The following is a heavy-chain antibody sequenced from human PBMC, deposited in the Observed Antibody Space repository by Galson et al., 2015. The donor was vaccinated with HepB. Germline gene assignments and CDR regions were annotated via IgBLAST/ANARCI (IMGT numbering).Heavy chain of an antibody. Sequence: SVKVSCKASGGTFTSYGISWVRQAPGQGLEWMGWVSAYNGNTNYAQKLQGRVTMTTDTSTSTAYMELRSLRSDDTAVYYCARGYCSSTSCYTSHLYYYYMVVWGKGTTVTVSS. J-gene: IGHJ6*03. CDR3: ARGYCSSTSCYTSHLYYYYMVV. CDR1: GGTFTSYG. CDR2: VSAYNGNT. V-gene: IGHV1-18*01. D-gene: IGHD2-2*02.